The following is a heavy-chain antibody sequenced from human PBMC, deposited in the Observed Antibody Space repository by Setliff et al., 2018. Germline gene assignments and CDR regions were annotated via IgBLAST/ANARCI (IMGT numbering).Heavy chain of an antibody. CDR2: IYPGDSDT. J-gene: IGHJ3*02. V-gene: IGHV5-51*01. CDR3: ARRNTAMVYGFDI. CDR1: GYSFSSYW. D-gene: IGHD5-18*01. Sequence: GESLKISCKGSGYSFSSYWIGWVRQMPGKGLEWMGIIYPGDSDTRYSPSFQGRVTISADKSINTAYLQWSSLKASDTAMYYCARRNTAMVYGFDIWGQGTMVTVSS.